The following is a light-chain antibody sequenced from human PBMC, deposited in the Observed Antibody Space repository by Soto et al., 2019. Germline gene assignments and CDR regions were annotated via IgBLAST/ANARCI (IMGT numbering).Light chain of an antibody. Sequence: HTVVTQEPSFSVSPGGTVTLTCGLSSGSVSTSNNPSWYQQTPGQAPRTLVYNTNTRSSGVPDRFSGSILGNKAALTITGAQADDECDYYCVLYMGSGIWVFGGGTKLTVL. CDR1: SGSVSTSNN. CDR2: NTN. J-gene: IGLJ3*02. V-gene: IGLV8-61*01. CDR3: VLYMGSGIWV.